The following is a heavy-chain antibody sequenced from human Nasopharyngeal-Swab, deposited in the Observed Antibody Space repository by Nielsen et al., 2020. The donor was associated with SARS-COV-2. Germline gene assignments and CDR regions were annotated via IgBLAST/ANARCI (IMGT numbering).Heavy chain of an antibody. CDR3: ARDQASIAAMAY. J-gene: IGHJ4*02. CDR1: GYTFTSYG. V-gene: IGHV1-18*01. CDR2: ISAYNGNT. Sequence: ASVKVSCKASGYTFTSYGISWVRQAPGQGLEWMGWISAYNGNTNYAQKLQGRVTMTRDTSTSTVYMELSSLRSEDTAVHYCARDQASIAAMAYWGQGTLVTVSS. D-gene: IGHD6-13*01.